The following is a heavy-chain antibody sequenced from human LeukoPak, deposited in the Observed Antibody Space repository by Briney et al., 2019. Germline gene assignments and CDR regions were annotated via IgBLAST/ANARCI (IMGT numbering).Heavy chain of an antibody. V-gene: IGHV3-30*04. CDR3: AKAPRMTTVTTIDY. D-gene: IGHD4-17*01. CDR1: GFTFSSYA. CDR2: ISYDGSNK. Sequence: PGGSLRLSCAASGFTFSSYAMHWVRQAPGKGLEWVAVISYDGSNKYYADSVKGRFTISRDNSKNTLYLQMNSLRAEDTAVYYCAKAPRMTTVTTIDYWGQGTLVTVSS. J-gene: IGHJ4*02.